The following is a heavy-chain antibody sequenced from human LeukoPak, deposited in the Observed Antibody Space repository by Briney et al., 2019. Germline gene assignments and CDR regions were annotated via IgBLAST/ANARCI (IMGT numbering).Heavy chain of an antibody. CDR3: ARVLRGGLEYFDY. CDR2: IYYSGST. V-gene: IGHV4-39*07. J-gene: IGHJ4*02. Sequence: SETLSLTCTVSGDSISSSSSYWGWIRQPPGEGLEWIGSIYYSGSTYYNTSLKSRVTISVDTSKNQFSLKLTSVTAADTAVYYCARVLRGGLEYFDYWGQGALVTVSS. CDR1: GDSISSSSSY.